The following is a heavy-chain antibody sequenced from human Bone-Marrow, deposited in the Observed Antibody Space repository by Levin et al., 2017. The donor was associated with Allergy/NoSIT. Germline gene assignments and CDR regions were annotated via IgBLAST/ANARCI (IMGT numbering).Heavy chain of an antibody. J-gene: IGHJ4*02. Sequence: SVKVSCKASADTFASYAITWVRQAPGQGLEWVGGIIPPLRMTNYALQFRGRISITVDHPPTTAYLELHNLRSEDTAIYYCARDLDNGGWYYADFWGQGTLLTVSP. V-gene: IGHV1-69*10. CDR1: ADTFASYA. D-gene: IGHD3-16*01. CDR2: IIPPLRMT. CDR3: ARDLDNGGWYYADF.